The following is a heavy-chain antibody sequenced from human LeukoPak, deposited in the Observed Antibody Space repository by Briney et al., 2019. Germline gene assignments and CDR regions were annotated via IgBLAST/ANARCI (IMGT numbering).Heavy chain of an antibody. V-gene: IGHV3-7*05. CDR3: ARLSLEGEENSVYRSFDY. CDR2: INQDGSEK. Sequence: PGGSLRLSCAASGFTLGNYCMTWVRQAPRKGLEWVANINQDGSEKYYVDSVKGRFIISRDNAQSSLFLRMNSLRAEDTAVYYCARLSLEGEENSVYRSFDYWGQGTLVTVSS. D-gene: IGHD2/OR15-2a*01. CDR1: GFTLGNYC. J-gene: IGHJ4*02.